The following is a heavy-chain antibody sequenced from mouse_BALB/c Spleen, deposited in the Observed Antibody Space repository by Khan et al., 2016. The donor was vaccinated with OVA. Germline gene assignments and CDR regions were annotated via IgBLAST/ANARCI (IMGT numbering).Heavy chain of an antibody. D-gene: IGHD3-1*01. CDR3: ARWGSSGPAWFAY. CDR2: IRYDGNS. Sequence: EVQLQESGPGLVKPSQSLSLSCSVTAYSITSGYFWNWIRQFPGNKLEWMGYIRYDGNSNYNPSLKNRFSITRDTSRNQFFLKLISVTPEDTATYFCARWGSSGPAWFAYWGQGTLVTVSA. J-gene: IGHJ3*01. CDR1: AYSITSGYF. V-gene: IGHV3-6*02.